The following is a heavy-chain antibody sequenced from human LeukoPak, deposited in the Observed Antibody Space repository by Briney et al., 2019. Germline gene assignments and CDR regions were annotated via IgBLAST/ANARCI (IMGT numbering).Heavy chain of an antibody. CDR1: GFTFSSYG. CDR2: ISYDGSNK. V-gene: IGHV3-30*18. CDR3: AKEMGYCSSTSCRNYYYYGMDV. J-gene: IGHJ6*02. D-gene: IGHD2-2*01. Sequence: GGSLRLSCEASGFTFSSYGMHWVRQAPGKGLEWVAVISYDGSNKYYADSVKGRFTISRDNSKNTLYLQMNSLRAEDTAVYYCAKEMGYCSSTSCRNYYYYGMDVWGQGTTVTVSS.